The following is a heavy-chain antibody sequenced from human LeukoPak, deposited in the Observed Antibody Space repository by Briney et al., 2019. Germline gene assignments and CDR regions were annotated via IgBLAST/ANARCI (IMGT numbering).Heavy chain of an antibody. D-gene: IGHD2-15*01. CDR1: GGSTSSGSYY. CDR3: ARVSYCSGGSCYRVSWFDP. CDR2: IYTSGST. V-gene: IGHV4-61*02. Sequence: SQTLSLTCTVSGGSTSSGSYYWSWIRQPAGKGLEWIGRIYTSGSTNYNPSLKSRVTISVDTSKNQFSLKLSSVTAADTAVYYCARVSYCSGGSCYRVSWFDPWGQGTLVTVSS. J-gene: IGHJ5*02.